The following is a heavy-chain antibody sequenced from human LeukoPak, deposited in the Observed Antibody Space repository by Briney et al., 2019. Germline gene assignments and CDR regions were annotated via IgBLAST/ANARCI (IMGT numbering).Heavy chain of an antibody. D-gene: IGHD4-23*01. CDR2: VIGSGTMT. CDR1: GFTFSSST. Sequence: GGSLRLSCAASGFTFSSSTMGWVRQAPGQGLQWVSAVIGSGTMTSYADSVRGRFTISRDNSKNTLSLQMNSLRAEDTAVYYCAKAYDYGGKGPSPCDYWGQGTLVTISS. CDR3: AKAYDYGGKGPSPCDY. J-gene: IGHJ4*02. V-gene: IGHV3-23*01.